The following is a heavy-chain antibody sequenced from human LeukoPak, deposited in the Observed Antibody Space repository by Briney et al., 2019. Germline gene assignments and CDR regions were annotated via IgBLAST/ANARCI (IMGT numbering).Heavy chain of an antibody. D-gene: IGHD5-24*01. J-gene: IGHJ4*02. CDR3: ARGRRDGYTPLIFDY. CDR1: GYSFTSYW. V-gene: IGHV5-51*01. Sequence: GESLKISCKGSGYSFTSYWIGWVRQMPGKGLEWMGIIYPADSDTRYSPSFQGQVTISADKSISTAYLQWSCLKASDTAMYYCARGRRDGYTPLIFDYWGQGTLVTVSS. CDR2: IYPADSDT.